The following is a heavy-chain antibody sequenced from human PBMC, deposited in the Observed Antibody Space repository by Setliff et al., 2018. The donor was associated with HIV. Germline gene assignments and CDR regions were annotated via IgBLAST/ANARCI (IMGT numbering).Heavy chain of an antibody. V-gene: IGHV1-2*02. J-gene: IGHJ4*02. CDR1: GYTFTDYS. CDR2: INPNSGGT. CDR3: AKTSPKDGYSSDF. D-gene: IGHD4-4*01. Sequence: GASVKVSCKTSGYTFTDYSIHWVRQAPGQGLEWMGWINPNSGGTNFAQKFQGRITMTRDTSISTAYMELRRLRSDDTAVYYCAKTSPKDGYSSDFWGQGTLVTVSS.